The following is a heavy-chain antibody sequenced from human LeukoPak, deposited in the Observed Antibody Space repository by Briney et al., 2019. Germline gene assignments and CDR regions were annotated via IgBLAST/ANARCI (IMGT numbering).Heavy chain of an antibody. CDR1: GGSFSGYY. V-gene: IGHV4-34*01. J-gene: IGHJ4*02. CDR3: ARYVVVVVPAAPGYFDY. D-gene: IGHD2-2*01. Sequence: SETLSLTCAVYGGSFSGYYWSWIRQPPGKGLEWIGEINHSGSTNHNPSLKSRVTISVDTSKNQFSLKLSSVTAADTAVYYCARYVVVVVPAAPGYFDYWGQGTLVTVSS. CDR2: INHSGST.